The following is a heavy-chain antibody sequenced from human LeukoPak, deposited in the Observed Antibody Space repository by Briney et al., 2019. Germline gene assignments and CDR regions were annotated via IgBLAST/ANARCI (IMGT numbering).Heavy chain of an antibody. Sequence: ASVKVSCKASGYTFTSYGISWVRQAPGQGLEWMGWISAYNGNTNYAQKLQGRVTMTTDTSTSTAYMELRSLRSDDTAVYYCARGGLSRITMVRGVIIYYWGQGTLVTVSS. D-gene: IGHD3-10*01. CDR3: ARGGLSRITMVRGVIIYY. CDR1: GYTFTSYG. V-gene: IGHV1-18*01. CDR2: ISAYNGNT. J-gene: IGHJ4*02.